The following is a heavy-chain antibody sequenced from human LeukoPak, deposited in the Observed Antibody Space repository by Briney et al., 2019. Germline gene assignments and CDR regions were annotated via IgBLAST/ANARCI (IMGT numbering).Heavy chain of an antibody. CDR2: IENDGGNK. Sequence: GGSLRLSCAASGFTFSHHGMHWVRQAPGKGLEWMAFIENDGGNKNVADSVKGRFTISRDNSKNTLYLQMNSLRAEDTAVYYCASSGGWYDYWGQGTLVTVSS. V-gene: IGHV3-30*02. D-gene: IGHD6-19*01. J-gene: IGHJ4*02. CDR3: ASSGGWYDY. CDR1: GFTFSHHG.